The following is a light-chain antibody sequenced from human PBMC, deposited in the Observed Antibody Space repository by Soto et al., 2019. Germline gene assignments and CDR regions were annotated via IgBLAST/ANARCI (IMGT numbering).Light chain of an antibody. CDR3: QEYNSAART. V-gene: IGKV1-27*01. Sequence: DLQMTQYPNSLSASVGDRVTITCRASQGISNYLAWYQQKPGKVPKLLIYAASTLQSGVPSRFSGSGSGTDFTLTISSLQPEDVATYYCQEYNSAARTFGQGTKVDIK. J-gene: IGKJ1*01. CDR1: QGISNY. CDR2: AAS.